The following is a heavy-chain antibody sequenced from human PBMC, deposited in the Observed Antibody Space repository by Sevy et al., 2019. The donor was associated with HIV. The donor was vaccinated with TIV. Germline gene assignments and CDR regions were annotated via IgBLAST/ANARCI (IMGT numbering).Heavy chain of an antibody. J-gene: IGHJ4*02. V-gene: IGHV4-34*01. CDR3: ARWRGTRVTMIVVVTTGYFDH. D-gene: IGHD3-22*01. Sequence: SETLSLTCTVSGTSFSSDSWTWIRQSPGKGLEWIGEINHTGSTNYNPSLKSRVTISVETYKNQFSLKLTSVTAADTAIYYCARWRGTRVTMIVVVTTGYFDHWGQGTLVTVSS. CDR2: INHTGST. CDR1: GTSFSSDS.